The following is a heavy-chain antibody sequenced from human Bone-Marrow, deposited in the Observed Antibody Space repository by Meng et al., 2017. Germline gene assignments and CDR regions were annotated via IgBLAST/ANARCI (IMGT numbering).Heavy chain of an antibody. V-gene: IGHV1-46*01. CDR3: ARVPRRYDSSGYLCY. CDR2: INPSGGST. CDR1: GYTFTSYY. Sequence: ASVKVSCKASGYTFTSYYMHWVRQAPGQGLEWMGIINPSGGSTSYAQKFQGRVTMTRDTSTSTVYMELSSLRSEDTAVYYCARVPRRYDSSGYLCYWGQGTLVTVSS. D-gene: IGHD3-22*01. J-gene: IGHJ4*02.